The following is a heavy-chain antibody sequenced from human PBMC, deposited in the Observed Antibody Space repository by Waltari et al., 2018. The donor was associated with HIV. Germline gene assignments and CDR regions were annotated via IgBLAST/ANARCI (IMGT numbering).Heavy chain of an antibody. Sequence: SGFTFSRNTMNWVRQAPGKGLEWLSTITSDSTTIHYADSVKGRFTISRDNAKNSVFLQMSSLRDEDTAVYYCASARVGTAYFDYWGQGTLVTVSS. D-gene: IGHD2-15*01. CDR3: ASARVGTAYFDY. CDR1: GFTFSRNT. CDR2: ITSDSTTI. J-gene: IGHJ4*02. V-gene: IGHV3-48*02.